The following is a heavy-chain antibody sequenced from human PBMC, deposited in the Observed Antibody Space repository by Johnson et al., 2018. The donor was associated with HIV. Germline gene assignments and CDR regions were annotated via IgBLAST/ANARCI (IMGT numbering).Heavy chain of an antibody. Sequence: VQLVESGGGLVQPGGSLRLSCAASGFTVSSNYMRWVRQAPGKGLEWVSVISGSGGSTYYADSVKGRFTISRDNSKNTLYLQMNSLRAEDTAVYYCARTPIRTSDTGAFDIWGQGTMVTVSS. V-gene: IGHV3-23*04. CDR1: GFTVSSNY. CDR3: ARTPIRTSDTGAFDI. J-gene: IGHJ3*02. CDR2: ISGSGGST. D-gene: IGHD4-23*01.